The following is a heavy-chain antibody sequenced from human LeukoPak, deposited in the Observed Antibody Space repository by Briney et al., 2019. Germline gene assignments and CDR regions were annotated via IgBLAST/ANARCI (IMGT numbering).Heavy chain of an antibody. CDR1: GFTFDDYA. V-gene: IGHV3-53*01. CDR2: IYSGGST. J-gene: IGHJ5*02. Sequence: GGSLRLSCAASGFTFDDYAMHWVRQAPGKGLEWVSVIYSGGSTYYADSVRGRFTISRDNSKNTLYLHMNSLRAEDTAVYYCASLPGARGWFDPWGQGTLVTVSS. D-gene: IGHD2-2*01. CDR3: ASLPGARGWFDP.